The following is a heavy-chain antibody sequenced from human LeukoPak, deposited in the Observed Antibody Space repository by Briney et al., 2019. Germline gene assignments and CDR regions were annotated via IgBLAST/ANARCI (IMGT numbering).Heavy chain of an antibody. CDR3: ARNGRDQWLASDY. CDR1: GFTFSSYV. V-gene: IGHV3-23*01. J-gene: IGHJ4*02. Sequence: GGSLRLSCAASGFTFSSYVLSWVRQAPGKGLEWVSGISGSGGSAYYADSVKGRFTVSRDNSKNTLYLQMNSLRAEDTAVYYCARNGRDQWLASDYWGQGTLVTVSS. CDR2: ISGSGGSA. D-gene: IGHD6-19*01.